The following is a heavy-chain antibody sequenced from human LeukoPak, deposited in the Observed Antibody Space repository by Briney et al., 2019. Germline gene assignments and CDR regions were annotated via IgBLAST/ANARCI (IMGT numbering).Heavy chain of an antibody. V-gene: IGHV3-7*01. Sequence: GGSLRLSCAASGFTFSSYGMHWVRQAPGKGLEWVANIKQDGSEKYYVDSVKGRFTISRDNAKNSLYLQMSSLRAEDTAVYYCARDGVFSFAYWGQGTLVTVSS. J-gene: IGHJ4*02. CDR1: GFTFSSYG. CDR2: IKQDGSEK. CDR3: ARDGVFSFAY. D-gene: IGHD3-3*01.